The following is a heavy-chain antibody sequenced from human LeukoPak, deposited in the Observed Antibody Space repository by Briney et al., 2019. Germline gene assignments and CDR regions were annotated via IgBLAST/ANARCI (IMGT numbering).Heavy chain of an antibody. J-gene: IGHJ4*02. CDR3: TRDASESSYTDY. CDR2: MRSKAYGGTT. CDR1: GFIFSDYA. V-gene: IGHV3-49*03. Sequence: GGSLRLSCTASGFIFSDYAMSWFRQAPGKGLEWVGFMRSKAYGGTTEYAASVKGRFTISRDDSESIAYLQMNSLKTEDTAMYYCTRDASESSYTDYWGQGTLVTVSS. D-gene: IGHD1-26*01.